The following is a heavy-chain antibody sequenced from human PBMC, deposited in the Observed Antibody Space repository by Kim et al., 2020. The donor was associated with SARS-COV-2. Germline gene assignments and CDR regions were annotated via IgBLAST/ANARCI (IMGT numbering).Heavy chain of an antibody. J-gene: IGHJ4*02. D-gene: IGHD1-26*01. CDR3: ARWSGAIRGYDY. Sequence: GGSLRLSCAASGFTFSSYGMHWVRQAPGKGLEWVAVIWYDGSNKYYADSVKGRFTISRDNSKNTLYLQMNSLRAEDTAVYYCARWSGAIRGYDYWGQGTLVTVSS. CDR1: GFTFSSYG. CDR2: IWYDGSNK. V-gene: IGHV3-33*01.